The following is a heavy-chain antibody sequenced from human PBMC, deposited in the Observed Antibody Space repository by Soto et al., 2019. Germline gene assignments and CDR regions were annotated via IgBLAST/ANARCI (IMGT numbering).Heavy chain of an antibody. D-gene: IGHD6-6*01. V-gene: IGHV1-2*04. J-gene: IGHJ4*02. CDR2: INPNSGGT. Sequence: GASVKVSCKASGYTFTGYYMHWVRQAPGQGLEWMGWINPNSGGTNYAQKFQGWVTMTRDTSISTAYMELSRLRSDDTAVYYCERDGSSSYGECSFDYWGQGTLVTVSS. CDR3: ERDGSSSYGECSFDY. CDR1: GYTFTGYY.